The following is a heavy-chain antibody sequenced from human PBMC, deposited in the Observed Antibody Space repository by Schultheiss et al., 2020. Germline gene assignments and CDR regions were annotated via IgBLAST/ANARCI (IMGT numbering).Heavy chain of an antibody. CDR3: ARLWPRYCSSTSCKDFDY. CDR2: IYYSGST. V-gene: IGHV4-59*08. D-gene: IGHD2-2*01. J-gene: IGHJ4*02. CDR1: GGSFSGYY. Sequence: SETLSLTCAVYGGSFSGYYWSWIRQPPGKGLEWIGYIYYSGSTNYNPSLKSRVTISVDTSKNQFSLKLSSVTAADTAVYYCARLWPRYCSSTSCKDFDYWGQGTLVTVSS.